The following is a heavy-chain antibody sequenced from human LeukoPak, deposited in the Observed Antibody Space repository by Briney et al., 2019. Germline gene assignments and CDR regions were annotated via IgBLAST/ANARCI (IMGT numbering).Heavy chain of an antibody. V-gene: IGHV3-30*02. J-gene: IGHJ4*02. Sequence: PGGSLRLSCAASGFVFSTYGMHWVRQAPGKGLGWVAFIRYDGSNKYYADSVKGRFTISRDNSKNTLYLQMNSLRAEDTAVYYCAKVVQYYDRSGPLDYWGQGTLVTVSS. D-gene: IGHD3-22*01. CDR3: AKVVQYYDRSGPLDY. CDR2: IRYDGSNK. CDR1: GFVFSTYG.